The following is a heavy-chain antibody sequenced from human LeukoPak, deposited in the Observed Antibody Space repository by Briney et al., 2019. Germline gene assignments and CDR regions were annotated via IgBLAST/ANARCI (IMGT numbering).Heavy chain of an antibody. CDR2: INHSGST. CDR3: ARAAGVSRYSSSWYLLGY. Sequence: SETLSLTCAVYGGSFSGYYWSWIRQPPGKGLEWIGEINHSGSTNYNPSLKSRVTISVDTSKSQFSLKLSSVTAADTAVYYCARAAGVSRYSSSWYLLGYWGQGTLVTVSS. V-gene: IGHV4-34*01. D-gene: IGHD6-13*01. J-gene: IGHJ4*02. CDR1: GGSFSGYY.